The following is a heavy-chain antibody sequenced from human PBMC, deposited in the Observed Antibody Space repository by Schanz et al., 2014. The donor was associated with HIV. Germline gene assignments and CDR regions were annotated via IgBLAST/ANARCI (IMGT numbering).Heavy chain of an antibody. Sequence: QVQLVQSGAEVKKPGSSVKVSCKASGGTFSIYAISWVRQAPGQGLEWMGWIKPNDGGTKSAQKFLGRVTMTRDSSISTAYMELTRLTSDDTAVYYCARSRFQLQWFDSWGQGTLVTVSS. CDR3: ARSRFQLQWFDS. V-gene: IGHV1-2*02. CDR1: GGTFSIYA. D-gene: IGHD2-2*01. J-gene: IGHJ5*01. CDR2: IKPNDGGT.